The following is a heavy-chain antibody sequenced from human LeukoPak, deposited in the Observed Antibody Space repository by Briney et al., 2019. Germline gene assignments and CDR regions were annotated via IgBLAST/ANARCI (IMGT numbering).Heavy chain of an antibody. CDR3: AKGYSGSYCAVDS. J-gene: IGHJ4*02. V-gene: IGHV3-30*02. CDR2: IRYDESRK. D-gene: IGHD1-26*01. Sequence: GGSLRLSCAASGFTFDQYGMQWVRQAPGKGLEWVAFIRYDESRKYYADSVKGRFTISRDNSKNTVGLQMNSLRAEDSALYYCAKGYSGSYCAVDSWGQGTLVTVSS. CDR1: GFTFDQYG.